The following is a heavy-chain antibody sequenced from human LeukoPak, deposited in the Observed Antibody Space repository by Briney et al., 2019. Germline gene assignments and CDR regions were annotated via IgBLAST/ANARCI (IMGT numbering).Heavy chain of an antibody. D-gene: IGHD6-19*01. Sequence: GGSLRLSCAASGFTFSSYGMHWVRQAPGKGLEWVAFIRYDGSNKYYADSVKGRFTISRDSSKNTLYLQMNSLRAEDTAVYYCAKDMDRIAVAGFDYWGQGTLVTVSS. CDR2: IRYDGSNK. CDR1: GFTFSSYG. V-gene: IGHV3-30*02. J-gene: IGHJ4*02. CDR3: AKDMDRIAVAGFDY.